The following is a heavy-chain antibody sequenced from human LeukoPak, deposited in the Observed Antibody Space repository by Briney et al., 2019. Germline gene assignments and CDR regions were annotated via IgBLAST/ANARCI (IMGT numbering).Heavy chain of an antibody. J-gene: IGHJ3*02. Sequence: ASVKVSCKASGYTFTSYGISWVRQAPGQGLEWMGLISAYNGNTNYAQKLQGRVTMTTDTSTSTAYMELRSLRSDDTAVYYCARGSTILYYYDSSGYQHHAFDIWGQGTMVTVSS. V-gene: IGHV1-18*01. CDR1: GYTFTSYG. CDR2: ISAYNGNT. D-gene: IGHD3-22*01. CDR3: ARGSTILYYYDSSGYQHHAFDI.